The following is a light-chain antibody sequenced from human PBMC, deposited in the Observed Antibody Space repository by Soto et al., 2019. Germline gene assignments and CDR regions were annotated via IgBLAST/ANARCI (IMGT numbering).Light chain of an antibody. Sequence: DIQMTQSPSTLSASVGDRVTITCRASQRISNWLAWYQQKPGKAPKLLIYDASRLESGVPSRFSGSGSGTDFSLTISSLQPDDSASYYCQQYNSYSTFGGGTKVQIK. CDR1: QRISNW. V-gene: IGKV1-5*01. CDR3: QQYNSYST. CDR2: DAS. J-gene: IGKJ4*01.